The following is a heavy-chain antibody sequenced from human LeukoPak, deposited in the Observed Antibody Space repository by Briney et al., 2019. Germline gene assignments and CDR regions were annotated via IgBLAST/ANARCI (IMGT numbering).Heavy chain of an antibody. CDR1: GCTFTGYY. J-gene: IGHJ5*02. CDR3: ARDTCSGGSCLSWFAP. D-gene: IGHD2-15*01. Sequence: ATVKVSCKASGCTFTGYYMHWVRQAPGQGLEWMGWINPNSGGTNYAQKFQGRVTMTRDTSISTAYMELSRLKSDDTAVYYCARDTCSGGSCLSWFAPWGQGTLVTVSS. CDR2: INPNSGGT. V-gene: IGHV1-2*02.